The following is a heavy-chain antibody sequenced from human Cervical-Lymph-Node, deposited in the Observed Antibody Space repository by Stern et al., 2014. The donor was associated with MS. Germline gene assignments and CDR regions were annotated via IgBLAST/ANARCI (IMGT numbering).Heavy chain of an antibody. J-gene: IGHJ6*02. CDR1: RGSLSSGSYY. D-gene: IGHD4-11*01. V-gene: IGHV4-61*01. Sequence: VHLVESGPGLVKPSATLSLTCTVSRGSLSSGSYYWSWIRQSPGTGLEWIGNIYSSGTTNYNPSLKSRVAMSVDTSQNQFSLNLSSVTAADTAVYYCARDLQYVSGSRYGMDVWGQGTTVTVAS. CDR3: ARDLQYVSGSRYGMDV. CDR2: IYSSGTT.